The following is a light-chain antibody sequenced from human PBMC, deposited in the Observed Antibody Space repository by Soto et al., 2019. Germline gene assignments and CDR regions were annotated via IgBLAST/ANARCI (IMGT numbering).Light chain of an antibody. J-gene: IGLJ2*01. V-gene: IGLV2-14*01. CDR3: SSYTSSSTVV. CDR2: DVS. CDR1: SSDAGGYNY. Sequence: QSALTQPASVSGSPGQSITISCTGTSSDAGGYNYVSWYQQHPGKASKLMIYDVSNRPSGVSNRFSGSKSGNTASLTISGLQAEDGADYYCSSYTSSSTVVFGGGTKLTVL.